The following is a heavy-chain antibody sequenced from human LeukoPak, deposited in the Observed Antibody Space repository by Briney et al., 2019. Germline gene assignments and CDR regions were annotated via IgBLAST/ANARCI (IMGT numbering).Heavy chain of an antibody. Sequence: SQTLSLTCAISGDSVSSNSAAWSWIRQSPSRGLEWLGRTYYRSKWYNDYAVSVKSRITINPDTSKNQFSLQLNSVTPEDTAVYYCARGRERYCSGGSCYLFDYWGQGTLVTVSS. CDR2: TYYRSKWYN. D-gene: IGHD2-15*01. V-gene: IGHV6-1*01. CDR3: ARGRERYCSGGSCYLFDY. J-gene: IGHJ4*02. CDR1: GDSVSSNSAA.